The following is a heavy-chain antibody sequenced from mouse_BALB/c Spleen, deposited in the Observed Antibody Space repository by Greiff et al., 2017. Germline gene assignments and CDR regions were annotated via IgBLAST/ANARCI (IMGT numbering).Heavy chain of an antibody. CDR2: IDPANGNT. CDR1: GFNIKDTY. V-gene: IGHV14-3*02. D-gene: IGHD1-1*02. CDR3: AGTLVGTVDY. Sequence: EVQLQQSGAELVKPGASVKLSCTASGFNIKDTYMHWVKQRPEQGLEWIGRIDPANGNTKYDPKFQGKATITADTSSNTAYLQLSSLTSEDSAVYYCAGTLVGTVDYWGQGTSVTVSS. J-gene: IGHJ4*01.